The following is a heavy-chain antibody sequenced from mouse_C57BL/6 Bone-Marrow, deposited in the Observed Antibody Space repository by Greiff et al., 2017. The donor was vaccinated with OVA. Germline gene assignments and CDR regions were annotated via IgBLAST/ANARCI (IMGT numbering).Heavy chain of an antibody. V-gene: IGHV5-12*01. D-gene: IGHD2-14*01. Sequence: EVNVVESGGGLVQPGGSLTLSCAASGFTFSDYYMSWVRQTPEKRLEWVAYISNGGGSTYYPDTVKGRFTISRDTAKNTLYRQMSRLKSEDTAMYYCARRGVRRRHFDYWGQGTTLTVSS. CDR3: ARRGVRRRHFDY. CDR1: GFTFSDYY. CDR2: ISNGGGST. J-gene: IGHJ2*01.